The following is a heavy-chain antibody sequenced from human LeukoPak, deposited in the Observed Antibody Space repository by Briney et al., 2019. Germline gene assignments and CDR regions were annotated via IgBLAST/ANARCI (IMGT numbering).Heavy chain of an antibody. J-gene: IGHJ6*03. V-gene: IGHV3-21*01. Sequence: GGSLRLSCAASGFTFSSYSMTWVRQAPGKGLEWVSSISSSSSYIYYADSVKGRFTISRDNAKNSLYLQMNSLRAEDTAVYYCARDASGYCSSTSCYGAQYYYYYMDVWGKGTTVTVSS. CDR1: GFTFSSYS. CDR2: ISSSSSYI. D-gene: IGHD2-2*03. CDR3: ARDASGYCSSTSCYGAQYYYYYMDV.